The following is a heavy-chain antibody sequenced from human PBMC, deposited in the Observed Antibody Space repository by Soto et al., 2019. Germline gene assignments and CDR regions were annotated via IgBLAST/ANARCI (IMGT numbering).Heavy chain of an antibody. Sequence: QVHLVQSGAEVKKPGASVKLYCKASGYTFSNYGIHWVRQAPGQRLEWMGWINAGNGNTKYSEKFQGRVTMTRDTPASTASMELSSLRSEDTAVYFCARSGYSSGWYHWYFDFWGRGTLVTVSS. V-gene: IGHV1-3*01. D-gene: IGHD6-19*01. J-gene: IGHJ2*01. CDR2: INAGNGNT. CDR3: ARSGYSSGWYHWYFDF. CDR1: GYTFSNYG.